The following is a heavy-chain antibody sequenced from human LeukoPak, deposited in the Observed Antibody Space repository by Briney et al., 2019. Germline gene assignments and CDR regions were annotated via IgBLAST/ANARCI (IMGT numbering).Heavy chain of an antibody. CDR3: ARATRGGYDGYFDY. CDR2: ISSSSTYI. Sequence: PGGSLRLSCAASGFTFSSYSMNWVRQAPGKGLEWVSCISSSSTYIYYADSVKGRFIISRDNARKSLYLQMNSLRAEDTAVYYCARATRGGYDGYFDYWGQGTLVTVSS. D-gene: IGHD5-12*01. CDR1: GFTFSSYS. J-gene: IGHJ4*02. V-gene: IGHV3-21*01.